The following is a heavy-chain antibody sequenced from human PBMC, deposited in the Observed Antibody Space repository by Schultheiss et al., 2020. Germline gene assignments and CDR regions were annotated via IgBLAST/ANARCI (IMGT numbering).Heavy chain of an antibody. D-gene: IGHD5-18*01. J-gene: IGHJ4*02. CDR2: INHSGST. Sequence: SETLSLTCAVYGGSFSGYYWSWIRQPPGKGLEWIGEINHSGSTNYNPSLKSRVTMSVDTSKNQFSLKLSSVTAADTAVYYCASRGYSSGGDYFDYWGQGTLVTFSS. CDR3: ASRGYSSGGDYFDY. V-gene: IGHV4-34*01. CDR1: GGSFSGYY.